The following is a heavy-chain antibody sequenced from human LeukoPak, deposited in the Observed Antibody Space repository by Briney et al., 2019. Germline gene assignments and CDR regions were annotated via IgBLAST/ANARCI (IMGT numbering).Heavy chain of an antibody. CDR3: ARGVYSYYYDSSGYYNDY. V-gene: IGHV4-34*01. Sequence: PSETLSLTCAVYGGSFSGYYWSWIRQPPGKGLEWNGEINHSGSTNYNPSLKSRVTISVDTSKNQFSLKLSSVTAADTAVYYCARGVYSYYYDSSGYYNDYWGQGTLVTVSS. D-gene: IGHD3-22*01. CDR1: GGSFSGYY. CDR2: INHSGST. J-gene: IGHJ4*02.